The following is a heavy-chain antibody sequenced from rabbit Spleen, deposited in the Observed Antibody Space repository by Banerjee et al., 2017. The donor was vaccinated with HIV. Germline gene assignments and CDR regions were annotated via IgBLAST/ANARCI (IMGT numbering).Heavy chain of an antibody. Sequence: QEQLVESGGGLVQPGGSLKLSCTASGFSFSNKAVMCWVRQVPGKGLEWIACINAITGKAVYASWAKGRFTFSKTSSTTVTLQMTSLTVADTATYFCARGGYGGHIYAMGLWGPGTLVTVS. V-gene: IGHV1S45*01. CDR1: GFSFSNKAV. CDR3: ARGGYGGHIYAMGL. D-gene: IGHD4-2*01. CDR2: INAITGKA. J-gene: IGHJ4*01.